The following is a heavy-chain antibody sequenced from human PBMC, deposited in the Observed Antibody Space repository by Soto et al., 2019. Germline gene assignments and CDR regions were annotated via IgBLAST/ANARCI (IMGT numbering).Heavy chain of an antibody. V-gene: IGHV3-23*01. CDR3: AGITSASTTGY. J-gene: IGHJ4*02. CDR1: GFTFSSYA. D-gene: IGHD1-26*01. Sequence: EVQLLESGGGLVQPGGSLRLSCVASGFTFSSYAVNWVRQAPGKGLEWVSAISGDGAVTYYADSVKGRFTVSRDNSRNTLYLQMNSLRVEDTAAYFCAGITSASTTGYWGQGTLVTVSS. CDR2: ISGDGAVT.